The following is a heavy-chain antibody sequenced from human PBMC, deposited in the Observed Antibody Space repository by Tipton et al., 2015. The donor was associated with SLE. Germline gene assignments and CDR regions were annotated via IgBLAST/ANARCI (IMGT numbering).Heavy chain of an antibody. D-gene: IGHD6-13*01. CDR1: GGSISSSSYY. J-gene: IGHJ5*02. CDR3: VTTAAADKGWFDP. Sequence: TLSLTCTVSGGSISSSSYYWGWIRQPPGKGLEWIGEINHSGSTNYNPSLKSRVTISVDTSKKQFSLKLSSVTAADTAVYYCVTTAAADKGWFDPWGQGNLVTVSS. V-gene: IGHV4-39*07. CDR2: INHSGST.